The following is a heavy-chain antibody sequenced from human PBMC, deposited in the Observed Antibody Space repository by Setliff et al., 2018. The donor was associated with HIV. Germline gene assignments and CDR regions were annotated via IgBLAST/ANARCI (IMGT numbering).Heavy chain of an antibody. J-gene: IGHJ2*01. CDR2: IVDSGST. V-gene: IGHV4-34*12. Sequence: PSETLSLTCTLYGGSLTNYYWTWIRQSPGEGLEWIGEIVDSGSTTYNPSLKSRVTISLDTSKKQFSLKLKSVTAADTAVYYCARPTASYSSSWDSWYFDLWGRGTLVTVSS. D-gene: IGHD6-13*01. CDR3: ARPTASYSSSWDSWYFDL. CDR1: GGSLTNYY.